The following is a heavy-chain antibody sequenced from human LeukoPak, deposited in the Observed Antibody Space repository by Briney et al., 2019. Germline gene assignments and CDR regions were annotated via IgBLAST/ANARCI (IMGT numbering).Heavy chain of an antibody. J-gene: IGHJ4*02. D-gene: IGHD4-23*01. CDR3: ARDRGRWERNVGY. CDR1: GGTFSSYA. CDR2: IIPIFGTA. Sequence: SVKVSCKASGGTFSSYAISWVRQAPGQGLEWMGGIIPIFGTANYAQKLQGRVTMTTDTSTSTAYMELRSLRSDDTAVYYCARDRGRWERNVGYWGQGTLVTVSS. V-gene: IGHV1-69*05.